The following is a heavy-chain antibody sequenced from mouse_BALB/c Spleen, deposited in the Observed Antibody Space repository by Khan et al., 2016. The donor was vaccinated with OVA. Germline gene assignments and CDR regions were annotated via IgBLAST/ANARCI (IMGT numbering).Heavy chain of an antibody. J-gene: IGHJ4*01. V-gene: IGHV2-3*01. CDR3: ARFYDPYYALDY. D-gene: IGHD2-3*01. CDR1: GFSLSTYG. Sequence: QVQLKESGPDLVAPSQSLSITCTVSGFSLSTYGVNWVRQPPGKGLEWLGVIWGDGSTNYHSALISRLSISKDNSKSQVFLKLNSLQTDDTAAYXCARFYDPYYALDYWGQGTSVTVSS. CDR2: IWGDGST.